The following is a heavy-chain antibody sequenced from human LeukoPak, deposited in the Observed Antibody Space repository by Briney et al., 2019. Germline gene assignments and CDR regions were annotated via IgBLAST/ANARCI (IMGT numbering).Heavy chain of an antibody. J-gene: IGHJ4*02. CDR1: GFTFSSYS. Sequence: GGSLRLSCASSGFTFSSYSMNWVRQAPGKELEWVSSISSSSSYIYYADSVKGRFTISRDNAKNSLYLQMNSLRAEDTAVYYCARQWQLADLLDYWGQGTLVTVSS. D-gene: IGHD6-13*01. CDR3: ARQWQLADLLDY. V-gene: IGHV3-21*01. CDR2: ISSSSSYI.